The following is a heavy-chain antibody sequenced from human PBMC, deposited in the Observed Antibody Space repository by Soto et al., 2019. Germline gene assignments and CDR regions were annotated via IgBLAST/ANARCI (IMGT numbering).Heavy chain of an antibody. D-gene: IGHD5-12*01. J-gene: IGHJ6*02. CDR3: AKLGREQWLRLTYYYYYGMDV. CDR2: ISGSGGST. V-gene: IGHV3-23*01. Sequence: GGSLRLSCAASGFTFSSYAMSWVRQAPGKGLEWVSAISGSGGSTYYADSVKGRFTISRDNSKNTLYLQMNSLRAEDTAVYYCAKLGREQWLRLTYYYYYGMDVWGQGTTVTVSS. CDR1: GFTFSSYA.